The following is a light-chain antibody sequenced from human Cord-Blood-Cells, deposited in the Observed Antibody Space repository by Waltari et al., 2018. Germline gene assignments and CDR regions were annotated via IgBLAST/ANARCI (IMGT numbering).Light chain of an antibody. CDR2: DAS. CDR3: QQYDNLPLT. V-gene: IGKV1-33*01. J-gene: IGKJ3*01. CDR1: QDISNY. Sequence: DIQMTQSPSSLSASVGDRVTITCQASQDISNYLNWYQQKPRKAPKLLIYDASNLETGGPSRFSGSGAGTDVTSPISSLQPEDIATYYCQQYDNLPLTFGPGTKVDIK.